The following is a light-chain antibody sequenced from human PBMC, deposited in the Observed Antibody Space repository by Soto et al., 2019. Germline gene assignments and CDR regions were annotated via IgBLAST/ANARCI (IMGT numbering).Light chain of an antibody. CDR1: SSNIGAGYE. Sequence: QSVLTQPPSVSGAPGQRVTISCTGSSSNIGAGYEVHWYQQLPGTAPKLLIYGNNNWPSGVPDRFSGSKSGTSASLAITGLQAEDEADYYCQSYDSSLSGGVFGGGTKLTVL. V-gene: IGLV1-40*01. CDR2: GNN. J-gene: IGLJ3*02. CDR3: QSYDSSLSGGV.